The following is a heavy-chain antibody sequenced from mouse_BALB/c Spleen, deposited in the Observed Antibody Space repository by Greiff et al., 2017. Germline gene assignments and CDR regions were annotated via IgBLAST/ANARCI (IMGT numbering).Heavy chain of an antibody. CDR2: IYPGDGDT. J-gene: IGHJ3*01. V-gene: IGHV1-80*01. CDR3: ARYYDYDRGFAY. D-gene: IGHD2-4*01. CDR1: GYAFSSYW. Sequence: QVQLKQSGAELVRPGSSVKISCKASGYAFSSYWMNWVKQRPGQGLEWIGQIYPGDGDTNYNGKFKGKATLTADKSSSTAYMQLSSLTSEDSAVYFCARYYDYDRGFAYWGQGTLVTVSA.